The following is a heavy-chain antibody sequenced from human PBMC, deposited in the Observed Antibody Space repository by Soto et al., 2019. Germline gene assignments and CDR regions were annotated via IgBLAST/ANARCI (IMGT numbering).Heavy chain of an antibody. CDR1: GYTFTSYA. CDR2: INAGNGNT. Sequence: ASVKVSCKASGYTFTSYAMHWVRQAPGQRLEWMGWINAGNGNTKYSQKFQGWVTMTRDTSISTAYMEVSRLRSDDTAVYYCARGGSLWFGELSAYYYGMDVWGQGTTVTVSS. J-gene: IGHJ6*02. D-gene: IGHD3-10*01. V-gene: IGHV1-3*01. CDR3: ARGGSLWFGELSAYYYGMDV.